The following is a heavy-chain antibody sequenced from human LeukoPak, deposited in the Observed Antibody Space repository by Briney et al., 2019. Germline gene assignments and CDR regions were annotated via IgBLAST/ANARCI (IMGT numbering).Heavy chain of an antibody. D-gene: IGHD6-19*01. CDR1: GYTFIDYY. CDR2: INPNRGDT. CDR3: ARNPDEHWLDESENWYFDL. Sequence: ASVKVTCKASGYTFIDYYLHWLRQAPGQGLEWMGRINPNRGDTKPAQKFQGRVTMTRDTSISVAYMELSSLQSDDTAVYYCARNPDEHWLDESENWYFDLWGSGTLVTVSS. J-gene: IGHJ2*01. V-gene: IGHV1-2*06.